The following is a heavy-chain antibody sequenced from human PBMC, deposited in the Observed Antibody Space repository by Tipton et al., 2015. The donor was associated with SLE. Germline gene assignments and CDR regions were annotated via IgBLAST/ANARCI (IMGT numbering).Heavy chain of an antibody. D-gene: IGHD3-9*01. J-gene: IGHJ6*02. CDR2: INPNSGGT. V-gene: IGHV1-2*06. CDR1: GYTFTGYY. Sequence: QLVQSGPEVKKPGASVKVSCKASGYTFTGYYMHWVRQAPGQGLEWMGRINPNSGGTNYAQKFQGRVTMTRDTSISTAYMELSRLRSDDTAVYYCARGLYYDILTGYSRYGMDVWGQGTTVTVSS. CDR3: ARGLYYDILTGYSRYGMDV.